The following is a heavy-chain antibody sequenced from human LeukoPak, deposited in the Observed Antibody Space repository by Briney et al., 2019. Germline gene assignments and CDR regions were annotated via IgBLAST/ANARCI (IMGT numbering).Heavy chain of an antibody. J-gene: IGHJ4*02. D-gene: IGHD6-13*01. CDR3: ARDPLAAAGFDY. V-gene: IGHV1-2*02. CDR1: GYTFTGYY. CDR2: INPNSGGT. Sequence: ASVKVSCKASGYTFTGYYMHWVRQAPGQGLEWMGWINPNSGGTNYAQKFQGRVTMTRGTSISTAYMELSRLRSDDTAVYYCARDPLAAAGFDYWGQGTLVTVSS.